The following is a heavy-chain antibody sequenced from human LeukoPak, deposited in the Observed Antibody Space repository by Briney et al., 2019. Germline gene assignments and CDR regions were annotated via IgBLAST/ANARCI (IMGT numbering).Heavy chain of an antibody. V-gene: IGHV3-30*18. D-gene: IGHD3-10*01. J-gene: IGHJ5*01. Sequence: PGRSLRLSCAASGFTFSSYGMHWVRQAPGKGLEGVAVISYDGSNKYYADSVKGRFTISRDNSKNTLYLQMNSLSAEDTAVYYCAKDGIPYGSGSRAYNWSDSWGQGTLVTVSS. CDR2: ISYDGSNK. CDR1: GFTFSSYG. CDR3: AKDGIPYGSGSRAYNWSDS.